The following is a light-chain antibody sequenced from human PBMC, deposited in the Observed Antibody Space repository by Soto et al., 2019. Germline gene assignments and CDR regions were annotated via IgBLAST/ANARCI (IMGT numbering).Light chain of an antibody. V-gene: IGKV1-5*01. CDR1: QSISSW. Sequence: IHLTQSPSTLFASVGDRVTITCLASQSISSWLAWYQQKPGKAPKLLIYDASSLESGVPSRFSGSGSGTEFTLTISSLQPEDFATYYCQQANSFPLTFGGGTRLEIK. CDR2: DAS. J-gene: IGKJ5*01. CDR3: QQANSFPLT.